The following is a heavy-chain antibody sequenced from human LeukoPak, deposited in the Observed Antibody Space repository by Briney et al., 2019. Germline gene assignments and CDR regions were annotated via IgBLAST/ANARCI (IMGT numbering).Heavy chain of an antibody. V-gene: IGHV1-24*01. CDR2: FDPEDGET. D-gene: IGHD2-15*01. CDR3: AGVGVVAATHNWFDP. Sequence: GASVKVSCKVSGYTLTELSMHWVRQAPGKGLEWMGGFDPEDGETIYAQKFQGRVTMTEDTSADTAYMELSSLRSEDTAVYYCAGVGVVAATHNWFDPWGQGTLVTVSS. J-gene: IGHJ5*02. CDR1: GYTLTELS.